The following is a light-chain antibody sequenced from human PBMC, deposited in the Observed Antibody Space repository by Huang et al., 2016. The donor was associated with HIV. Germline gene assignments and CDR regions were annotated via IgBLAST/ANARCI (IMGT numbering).Light chain of an antibody. CDR3: QQYGISPYS. CDR2: DAS. CDR1: QGVISNS. J-gene: IGKJ2*03. V-gene: IGKV3-20*01. Sequence: EIVLTQSPGTLSLSPGERATLSCRASQGVISNSLAWYQQKPGQTPRLLISDASSRATGIPDRFSGSGSGTDFTLTISRLEPEDFAVYYCQQYGISPYSFGPGTKVEIK.